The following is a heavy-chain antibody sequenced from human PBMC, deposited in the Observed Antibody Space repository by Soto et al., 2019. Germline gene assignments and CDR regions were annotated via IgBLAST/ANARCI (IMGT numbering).Heavy chain of an antibody. J-gene: IGHJ6*02. Sequence: PGESLKISCKGSGYSFTRYWISWVRQMHGKGLEWMGRIDPSDSYTNYSPSFQGHVTISADKSISTAYLQWSSLKASDTAMYYCARHPRIAAAGIALYYYGMDVWGQGTTVTVS. CDR1: GYSFTRYW. V-gene: IGHV5-10-1*01. CDR3: ARHPRIAAAGIALYYYGMDV. CDR2: IDPSDSYT. D-gene: IGHD6-13*01.